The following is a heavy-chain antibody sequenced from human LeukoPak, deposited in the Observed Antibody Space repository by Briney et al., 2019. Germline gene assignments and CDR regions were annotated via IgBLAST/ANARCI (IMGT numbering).Heavy chain of an antibody. CDR2: INHSGST. J-gene: IGHJ5*02. D-gene: IGHD3-22*01. V-gene: IGHV4-34*01. CDR3: ARAVDYYDSSGYYSAAEWFDP. CDR1: GGSFSGYY. Sequence: SETLSLTCAVYGGSFSGYYWSWIRQPPGKGLEWIGGINHSGSTNYNPSLKSRVTISVDTSKNQFSLKLSSVTAADTAVYYCARAVDYYDSSGYYSAAEWFDPWGQGTLVTVSS.